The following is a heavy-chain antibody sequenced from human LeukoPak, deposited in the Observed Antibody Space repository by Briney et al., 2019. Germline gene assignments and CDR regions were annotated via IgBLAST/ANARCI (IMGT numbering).Heavy chain of an antibody. Sequence: GGSLRLSCAASGFTFSSYSMNWVRQAPGKGLEWVSSISGSGHITNYADSEKGRFTISRDNSKNTLYLQMNSLRAEDTAIYYCARGAHKRDDYGGFFDYWGQGTLVTVSS. CDR1: GFTFSSYS. CDR2: ISGSGHIT. J-gene: IGHJ4*02. D-gene: IGHD4-23*01. CDR3: ARGAHKRDDYGGFFDY. V-gene: IGHV3-23*01.